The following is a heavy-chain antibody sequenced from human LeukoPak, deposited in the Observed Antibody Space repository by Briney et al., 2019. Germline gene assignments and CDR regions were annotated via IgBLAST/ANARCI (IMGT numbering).Heavy chain of an antibody. CDR3: ARGLEYYYGSGSGNWFDP. J-gene: IGHJ5*02. D-gene: IGHD3-10*01. CDR2: IYPGDSDT. Sequence: GESLKISCKGSGYSFTSYWIGWVRQMPGKGLEWMGIIYPGDSDTRYSPSFQGQVTISADKSISTAYLQWSSLKASDTAMYYCARGLEYYYGSGSGNWFDPWGQGTLVTVSS. CDR1: GYSFTSYW. V-gene: IGHV5-51*01.